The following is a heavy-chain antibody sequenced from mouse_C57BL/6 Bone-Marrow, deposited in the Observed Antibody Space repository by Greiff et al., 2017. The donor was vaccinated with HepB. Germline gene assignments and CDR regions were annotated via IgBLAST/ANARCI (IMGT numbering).Heavy chain of an antibody. CDR2: IDPSDSYT. CDR1: GYTFTSYW. CDR3: ARGYSNLYAMDY. V-gene: IGHV1-59*01. D-gene: IGHD2-5*01. Sequence: QVQLQQPGAELVRPGTSVKLSCKASGYTFTSYWMHWVKQRPGQGLEWIGVIDPSDSYTNYNQKFKGKATLTVDTYSSTAYMKLSSLTSEDSAVYYCARGYSNLYAMDYWGQGTSVTVSS. J-gene: IGHJ4*01.